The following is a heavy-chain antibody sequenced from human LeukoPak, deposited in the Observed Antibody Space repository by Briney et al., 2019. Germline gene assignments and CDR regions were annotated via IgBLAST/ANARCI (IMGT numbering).Heavy chain of an antibody. CDR3: ARVAYCGGDCYSAFDI. D-gene: IGHD2-21*02. CDR2: IYYSGST. CDR1: GVSISGYY. Sequence: SETLSLTCTVSGVSISGYYWSWIRQPPGKGLEWIGYIYYSGSTNYNPSLKSRVTISVDTSKNQFSLKLSSVTAADTAVYYCARVAYCGGDCYSAFDIWGQGTMVTVSS. J-gene: IGHJ3*02. V-gene: IGHV4-59*01.